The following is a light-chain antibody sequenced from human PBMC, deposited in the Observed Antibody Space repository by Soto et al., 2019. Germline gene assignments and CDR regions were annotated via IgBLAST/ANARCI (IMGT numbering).Light chain of an antibody. CDR2: EGS. J-gene: IGLJ1*01. Sequence: QSALTQPASVSGSPGQSIAISCTGTSSDVGSYNSVSWYQQHPGKAPKLMIYEGSNRPSGVSDRFSGSKSGNTASLTISGLQAEDEADYYCCSYAGNPYVFGTGTKLTVL. V-gene: IGLV2-23*01. CDR1: SSDVGSYNS. CDR3: CSYAGNPYV.